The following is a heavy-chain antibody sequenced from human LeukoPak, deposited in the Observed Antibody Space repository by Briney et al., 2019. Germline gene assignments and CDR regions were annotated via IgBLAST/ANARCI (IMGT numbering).Heavy chain of an antibody. CDR3: ARCAMGATSFDY. CDR2: ISSSSNTV. CDR1: GFTFSDYY. J-gene: IGHJ4*02. V-gene: IGHV3-11*04. Sequence: GSLRLSCAASGFTFSDYYMTWVRQAPGKGLEWVSYISSSSNTVYYADSVKGRLTVSRDNANNSLFVQMTNLRAEDTAVYYCARCAMGATSFDYWGQGTLVTVSS. D-gene: IGHD1-26*01.